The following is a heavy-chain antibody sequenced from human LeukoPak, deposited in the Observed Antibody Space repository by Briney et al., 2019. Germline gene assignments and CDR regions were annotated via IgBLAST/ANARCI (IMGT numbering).Heavy chain of an antibody. Sequence: GASVKVSCKASGGTFSSYAISWVRQAPGQGLEWMGGIIPIFGTANYAQKFQGRVTITADESTSTAYMELSSLRSEDTAVYYCATHPYYSSSRYYFDYWGQGTLDTVSS. J-gene: IGHJ4*02. CDR2: IIPIFGTA. CDR1: GGTFSSYA. D-gene: IGHD6-13*01. V-gene: IGHV1-69*13. CDR3: ATHPYYSSSRYYFDY.